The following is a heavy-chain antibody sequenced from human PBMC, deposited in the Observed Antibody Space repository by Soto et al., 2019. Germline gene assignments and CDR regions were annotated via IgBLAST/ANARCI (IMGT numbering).Heavy chain of an antibody. D-gene: IGHD2-2*01. CDR1: GYTFTSYD. CDR2: MNPNSGNT. V-gene: IGHV1-8*01. CDR3: ARGRVGGCSSTSCYFDY. J-gene: IGHJ4*02. Sequence: ALVKVSCKASGYTFTSYDINWVRQATGQGLEWMGWMNPNSGNTGCAQKFQGRVTMTRNTSISTAYMELSSLRSEDTAVYYCARGRVGGCSSTSCYFDYWGQGTLVTVSS.